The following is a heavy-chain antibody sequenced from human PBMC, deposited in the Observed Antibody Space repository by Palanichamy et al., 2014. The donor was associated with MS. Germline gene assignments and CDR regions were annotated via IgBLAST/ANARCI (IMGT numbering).Heavy chain of an antibody. CDR3: ARGRDGSSYYDY. CDR1: GDSVSSKSAA. Sequence: QVQLQQSGPGLVKPSQTLSLTCAISGDSVSSKSAAWNWIRQSPSRGLEWLGRTYYRSNWNNDYALSVESRMTINPDTSKNLFSLQLSPVTPEDTAVYYCARGRDGSSYYDYWGQGTLVTVSS. CDR2: TYYRSNWNN. V-gene: IGHV6-1*01. D-gene: IGHD3-22*01. J-gene: IGHJ4*02.